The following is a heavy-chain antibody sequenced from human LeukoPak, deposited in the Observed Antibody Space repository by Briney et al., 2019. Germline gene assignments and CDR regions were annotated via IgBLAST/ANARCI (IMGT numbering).Heavy chain of an antibody. CDR3: ARHGPELGFLEWLLALDAFDI. V-gene: IGHV4-39*01. CDR1: GDSISSSDYY. CDR2: IHQSQST. J-gene: IGHJ3*02. D-gene: IGHD3-3*01. Sequence: SETLSLTCPVSGDSISSSDYYWGWIRQPPGKGLEWIGSIHQSQSTYYNPFLKSRVTISVDTSKNHFSLKLNSVTAADTAVYYCARHGPELGFLEWLLALDAFDIWGQGTMVTVSS.